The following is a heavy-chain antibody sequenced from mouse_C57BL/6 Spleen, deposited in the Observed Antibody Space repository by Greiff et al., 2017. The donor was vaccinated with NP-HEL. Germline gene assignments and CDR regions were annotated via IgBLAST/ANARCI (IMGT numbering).Heavy chain of an antibody. CDR1: GYTFTSYW. Sequence: QVHVKQPGAELVRPGSSVKLSCKASGYTFTSYWMHWVKQRPIQGLEWIGNIDPSDSETHYNQKFKDKATLTVDKSSSTAYMQLSSLTSEDSAVYYCARDNYNAMDYWGQGTSVTVSS. J-gene: IGHJ4*01. D-gene: IGHD1-3*01. V-gene: IGHV1-52*01. CDR2: IDPSDSET. CDR3: ARDNYNAMDY.